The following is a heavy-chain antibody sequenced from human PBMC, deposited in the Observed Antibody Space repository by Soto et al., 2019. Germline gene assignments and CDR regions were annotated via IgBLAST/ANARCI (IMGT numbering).Heavy chain of an antibody. CDR3: ARVPGIVAD. CDR2: ISYDGSIK. Sequence: GGSLRLSCAASGFTFSSDAMHWVRQAPGKGLEWVAVISYDGSIKYYADAVKGRFTISRYNSKNTLYLQMNSLRAEDTYVHYCARVPGIVADWGQGTMVTVSS. CDR1: GFTFSSDA. V-gene: IGHV3-30-3*01. D-gene: IGHD6-13*01. J-gene: IGHJ3*01.